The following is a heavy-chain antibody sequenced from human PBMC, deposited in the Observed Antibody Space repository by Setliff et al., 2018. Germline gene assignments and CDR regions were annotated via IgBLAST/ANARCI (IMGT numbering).Heavy chain of an antibody. Sequence: PSETLSLTCSVYGGSFDTYYWSWIRQPPGKGLEWFGEINHSGSGYYNPSFKSRVTISVDTSKKQFSLTLTSVTAADTALYYCRQVVVRRDVFDIWGQGTVVTVSS. V-gene: IGHV4-34*01. J-gene: IGHJ3*02. CDR1: GGSFDTYY. D-gene: IGHD3-16*02. CDR3: RQVVVRRDVFDI. CDR2: INHSGSG.